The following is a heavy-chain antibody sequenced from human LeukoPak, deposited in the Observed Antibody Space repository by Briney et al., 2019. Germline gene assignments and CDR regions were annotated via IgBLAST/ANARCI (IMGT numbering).Heavy chain of an antibody. D-gene: IGHD3-3*01. J-gene: IGHJ5*02. CDR3: ARGGYDFWSAFLGWFDP. V-gene: IGHV1-18*01. CDR2: ISAYNGNT. Sequence: ASVKVSCKASGYTFTSYGISWVRQAPGRGLEWMGWISAYNGNTNYAQKLQGRVTMTTDTSTSTAYMELRSLRSDDTAVYYCARGGYDFWSAFLGWFDPWGQGTLVTVSS. CDR1: GYTFTSYG.